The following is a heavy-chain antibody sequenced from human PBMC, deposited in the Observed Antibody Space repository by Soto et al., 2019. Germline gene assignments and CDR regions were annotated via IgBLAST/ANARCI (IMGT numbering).Heavy chain of an antibody. J-gene: IGHJ4*02. CDR3: TTVSVSSWAFDY. CDR2: IKSKTDGGTT. V-gene: IGHV3-15*01. D-gene: IGHD6-13*01. CDR1: GFTFSNAW. Sequence: EVQLVESGGGLVKPGGSLRLSCAASGFTFSNAWMSWVRQAPGKGLEWVGRIKSKTDGGTTDYAAPVKGRFTILRDDSKNTLYLQMNSLKTEDTAVYYCTTVSVSSWAFDYWGQGTLVTVSS.